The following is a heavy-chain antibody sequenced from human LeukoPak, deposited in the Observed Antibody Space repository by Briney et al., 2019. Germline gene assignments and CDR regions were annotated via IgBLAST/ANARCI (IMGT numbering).Heavy chain of an antibody. CDR2: IYIVGST. CDR1: GFTVSSNY. Sequence: PGGSLRLSCAASGFTVSSNYMTWVRQAPGKGLEWVSVIYIVGSTYYADSAKGRFTISRDNSENTMYLHMNSLRAEDTAVYYCARRVPSYWYFDLWGRGTLVTVSS. J-gene: IGHJ2*01. D-gene: IGHD3-10*01. V-gene: IGHV3-66*02. CDR3: ARRVPSYWYFDL.